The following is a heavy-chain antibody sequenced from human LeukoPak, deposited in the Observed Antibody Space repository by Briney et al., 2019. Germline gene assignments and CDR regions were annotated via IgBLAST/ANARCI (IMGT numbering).Heavy chain of an antibody. Sequence: GESLKISCKGSGYSFTSYWIGWVRQMSGKGLEWMGIIYPGDSDTRYSPSFQGQVTISADKSISTAYLQWSSLKASDTAMYYCARRYCSGGSCYWFDPWGQGTLVTVSS. CDR2: IYPGDSDT. V-gene: IGHV5-51*01. CDR3: ARRYCSGGSCYWFDP. D-gene: IGHD2-15*01. CDR1: GYSFTSYW. J-gene: IGHJ5*02.